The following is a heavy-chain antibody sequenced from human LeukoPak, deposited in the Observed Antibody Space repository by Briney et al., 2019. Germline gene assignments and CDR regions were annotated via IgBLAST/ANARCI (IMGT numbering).Heavy chain of an antibody. CDR1: GYTFTSHW. J-gene: IGHJ4*02. V-gene: IGHV5-51*01. Sequence: GESLKISCKTAGYTFTSHWIGWVRQMPGKGLEWMGTIYPGDSDTRYSPSFQGQVTISADKSISTAYLQWSSLKASDTAMYYCARRGWSTELFEYWGQGTLVTVSS. CDR3: ARRGWSTELFEY. CDR2: IYPGDSDT. D-gene: IGHD2-8*02.